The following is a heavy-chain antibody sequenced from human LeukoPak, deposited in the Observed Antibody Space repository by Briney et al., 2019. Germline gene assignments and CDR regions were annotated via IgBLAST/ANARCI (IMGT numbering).Heavy chain of an antibody. Sequence: GGSLRLSCAASGFTFRSYAMNWVRQAPGKGLEWVANIKQDGSEKYYVDSVKGRFTISRDNAKNSLYLQMNSLRAEDTAVYYCVRVLYSSSIGIDYWGQGTLVTVSS. D-gene: IGHD6-6*01. CDR2: IKQDGSEK. CDR3: VRVLYSSSIGIDY. J-gene: IGHJ4*02. V-gene: IGHV3-7*01. CDR1: GFTFRSYA.